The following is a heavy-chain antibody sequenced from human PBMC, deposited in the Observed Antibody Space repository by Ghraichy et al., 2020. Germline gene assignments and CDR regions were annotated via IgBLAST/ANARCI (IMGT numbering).Heavy chain of an antibody. CDR1: GGTFSSYT. CDR3: ARDWEMATIPYYFDY. V-gene: IGHV1-69*04. Sequence: SVKVSCKASGGTFSSYTISWVRQAPGQGLEWMGRIIPILGIANYAQKFQGRVTITADKSTSTAYMELSSLRSEDTAVYYCARDWEMATIPYYFDYWGQGTLVTVSS. D-gene: IGHD5-24*01. CDR2: IIPILGIA. J-gene: IGHJ4*02.